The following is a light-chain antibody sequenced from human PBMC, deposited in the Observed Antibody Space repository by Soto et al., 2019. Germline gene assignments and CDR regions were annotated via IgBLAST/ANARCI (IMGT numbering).Light chain of an antibody. CDR3: CSYAGITTYVL. CDR2: EGS. Sequence: QSALTQPASVSGSPGQSITISCTGTSSDVGSYNLVSWYQQHPGKAPKLMIYEGSQRPSGVSNRFSGSKSGNTASLTISGLQAEDEADYYCCSYAGITTYVLFGGGTKLTVL. CDR1: SSDVGSYNL. J-gene: IGLJ2*01. V-gene: IGLV2-23*01.